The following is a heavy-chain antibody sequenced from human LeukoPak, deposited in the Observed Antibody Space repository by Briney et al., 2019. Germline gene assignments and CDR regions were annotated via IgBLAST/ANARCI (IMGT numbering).Heavy chain of an antibody. CDR2: ISRSGFST. Sequence: GGSLRLSCAASGFTFSNSAMSWVRQAPGKGLEWVSAISRSGFSTYHAESVKGRITISRDKSRNTLYLQMDSLRAEDTAIYYCAKDVQRDDSNSWYFFESWGQGTLVTVSS. CDR3: AKDVQRDDSNSWYFFES. V-gene: IGHV3-23*01. D-gene: IGHD6-13*01. J-gene: IGHJ4*02. CDR1: GFTFSNSA.